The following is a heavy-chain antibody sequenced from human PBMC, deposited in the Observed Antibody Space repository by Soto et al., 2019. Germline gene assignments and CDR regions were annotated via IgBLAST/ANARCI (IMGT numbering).Heavy chain of an antibody. J-gene: IGHJ4*02. D-gene: IGHD3-10*01. CDR1: GFTFRDYY. CDR3: ASDNKGADGSGSYYKVYYFDY. CDR2: ISSSSTI. Sequence: GGSLRLSFAASGFTFRDYYMNWFRQAPGKGLEWVSSISSSSTIYYADSVRGRFTISRDNAKNSLYLQMNSLRAEDTAVYYCASDNKGADGSGSYYKVYYFDYWGQGTLVTVSS. V-gene: IGHV3-11*04.